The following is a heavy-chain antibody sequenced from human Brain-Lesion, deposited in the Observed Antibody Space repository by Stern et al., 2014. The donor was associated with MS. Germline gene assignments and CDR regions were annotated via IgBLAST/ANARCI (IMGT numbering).Heavy chain of an antibody. CDR3: ATLSPGAGGNYYRHFDY. D-gene: IGHD1-26*01. Sequence: QVQLGQSGAEVKKPGASVKVSCKVSGYTLTELSMHWVRQAPRKGLEWMGGFDPEEGETIYAQKFQGRVTMTEDTSTDTAYMELSSLRSEDTAVYYCATLSPGAGGNYYRHFDYWGQGTLVTVSS. J-gene: IGHJ4*02. CDR2: FDPEEGET. V-gene: IGHV1-24*01. CDR1: GYTLTELS.